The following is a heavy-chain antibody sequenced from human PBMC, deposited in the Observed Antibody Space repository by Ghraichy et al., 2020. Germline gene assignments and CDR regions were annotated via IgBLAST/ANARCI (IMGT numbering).Heavy chain of an antibody. CDR1: GFTFSSYA. CDR3: AKGYGGYCSSSSCPCDV. CDR2: ISGSGGST. D-gene: IGHD2-2*01. J-gene: IGHJ3*01. Sequence: GGSLRLSCAASGFTFSSYAMSWVPQAPGKGLEWVSTISGSGGSTYYADSVKGRFSISRDNSKNTLYLEMNSLRAEDTTVYYCAKGYGGYCSSSSCPCDVWSQGTMVTVSS. V-gene: IGHV3-23*01.